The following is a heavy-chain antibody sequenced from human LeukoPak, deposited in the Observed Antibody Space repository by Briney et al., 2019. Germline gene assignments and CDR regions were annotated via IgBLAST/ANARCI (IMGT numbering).Heavy chain of an antibody. CDR3: ARGPNHYYMDV. J-gene: IGHJ6*03. CDR2: IYYSGST. Sequence: SETLSLTCTLSGDSTSIYYGSWVRHPPGKGLEWIGYIYYSGSTNYNPSLKSRVTISVDTSKNQSAMKLSSGTAADTAVYYCARGPNHYYMDVWGKGTTVTVSS. V-gene: IGHV4-59*01. CDR1: GDSTSIYY.